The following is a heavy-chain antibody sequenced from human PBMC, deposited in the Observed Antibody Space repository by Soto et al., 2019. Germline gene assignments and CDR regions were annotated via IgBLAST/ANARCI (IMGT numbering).Heavy chain of an antibody. Sequence: QVQLVESGGGLVQPGGSLRLSCAASGFIFSDFYMSWIRQAPGKGLEWVSYISLSRSYTKYADSVKGRFTISRDNTKNLLYLQMNSLRAEDTAVYYCARSVDLDHWGQGTLVTVSS. CDR3: ARSVDLDH. CDR1: GFIFSDFY. CDR2: ISLSRSYT. V-gene: IGHV3-11*06. D-gene: IGHD2-15*01. J-gene: IGHJ4*02.